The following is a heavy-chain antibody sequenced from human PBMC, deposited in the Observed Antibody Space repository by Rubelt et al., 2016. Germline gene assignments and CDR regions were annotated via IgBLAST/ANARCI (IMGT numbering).Heavy chain of an antibody. Sequence: LVQSGSELKKPGASVKVSCKASGYTFTNYAMSWVRQAPGQGLEWMGWINTNTRNPTYAPDFTGRFVFSLDTSVSTAYLQISRLKAEDTAVYYCAIDSSGYYYDYWGQGTLVTVSS. D-gene: IGHD3-22*01. CDR3: AIDSSGYYYDY. J-gene: IGHJ4*02. V-gene: IGHV7-4-1*02. CDR2: INTNTRNP. CDR1: GYTFTNYA.